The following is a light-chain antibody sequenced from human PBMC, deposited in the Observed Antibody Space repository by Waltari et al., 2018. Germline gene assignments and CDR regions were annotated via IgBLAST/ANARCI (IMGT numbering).Light chain of an antibody. CDR1: QSVLYSSNNKNY. V-gene: IGKV4-1*01. CDR2: WAS. J-gene: IGKJ4*01. Sequence: DIVMTQSPDSLAVSLGERATINCKSSQSVLYSSNNKNYLAWYQQKPGQPPKLLMYWASTRESGVPDRFSGSGSGTDFTLTISSLQPEDVEVYYCQQYYSTPLSFGGGTKVEI. CDR3: QQYYSTPLS.